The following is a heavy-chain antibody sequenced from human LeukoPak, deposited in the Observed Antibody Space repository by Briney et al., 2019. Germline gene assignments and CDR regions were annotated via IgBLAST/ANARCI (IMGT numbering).Heavy chain of an antibody. D-gene: IGHD3-16*02. V-gene: IGHV3-23*01. CDR3: VKDSMIPFGGVIVGPYYFHY. CDR1: GVTFSSYA. J-gene: IGHJ4*02. CDR2: ICGSGGST. Sequence: PGGSLSLSCAASGVTFSSYAMRWGCQAHRKGLGWVSAICGSGGSTNYADSVKGRFTISRDHSKNTLYLQVNSLRAEDTAVYYCVKDSMIPFGGVIVGPYYFHYWGQGTLVTVSS.